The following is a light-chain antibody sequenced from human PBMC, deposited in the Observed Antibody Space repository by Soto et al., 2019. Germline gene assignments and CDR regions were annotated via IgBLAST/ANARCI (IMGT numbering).Light chain of an antibody. CDR1: SSDIGGYKY. CDR2: DVS. V-gene: IGLV2-11*01. CDR3: CSYAAISVV. J-gene: IGLJ2*01. Sequence: QSALIQPRSVSGSPGQSVTISCTGTSSDIGGYKYVSWYQHHPGKAPKLLIYDVSERPSGVPDRFSGSKSGNTASLTISGLQAEDEADYYCCSYAAISVVFGGGTKVTVL.